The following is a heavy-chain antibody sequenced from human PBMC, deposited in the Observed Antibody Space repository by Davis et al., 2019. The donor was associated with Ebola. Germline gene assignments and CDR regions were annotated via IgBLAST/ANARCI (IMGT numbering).Heavy chain of an antibody. V-gene: IGHV6-1*01. Sequence: MPSETLSLTCAISGDNVPSNTAAWNWIRQSQSRGLEWLGRTYYRSKWSTDYAVSVKSRITINPATSKNQFSLQLNSVTPEDTAVYYCARRRTGTAPGLDSWGQGTLVTVSS. CDR1: GDNVPSNTAA. CDR2: TYYRSKWST. D-gene: IGHD1-7*01. J-gene: IGHJ4*02. CDR3: ARRRTGTAPGLDS.